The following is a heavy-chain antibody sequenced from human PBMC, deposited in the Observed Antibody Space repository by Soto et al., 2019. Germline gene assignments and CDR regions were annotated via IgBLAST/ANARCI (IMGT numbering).Heavy chain of an antibody. V-gene: IGHV4-30-4*01. D-gene: IGHD3-10*01. J-gene: IGHJ5*02. CDR3: ARDSGYGSGSYYNRFDWFDP. CDR2: IYYSGST. Sequence: PSETLSLTCTVSGGSISSGDYYWSWIRQPPGKGLEWIGYIYYSGSTYYNPSLKSRVTISVDTSKNQFSLKLSSVTAADTAVYYCARDSGYGSGSYYNRFDWFDPWGQGTLVTVSS. CDR1: GGSISSGDYY.